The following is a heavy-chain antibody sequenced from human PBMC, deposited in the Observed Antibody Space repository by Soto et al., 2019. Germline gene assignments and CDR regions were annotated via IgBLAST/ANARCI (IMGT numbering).Heavy chain of an antibody. J-gene: IGHJ4*02. V-gene: IGHV4-30-4*01. CDR1: GDSISSANYY. CDR2: IYYNGNT. CDR3: ARDGPLLEAY. Sequence: QVQLQESGPGLVKPSQTLSLTCTVSGDSISSANYYWSWIRQPPGKGLEWIGYIYYNGNTYQNPSLNGRVTMSLHTSQNQFSLRLTSVTAADTAVYFCARDGPLLEAYWGQGTLVTVSS.